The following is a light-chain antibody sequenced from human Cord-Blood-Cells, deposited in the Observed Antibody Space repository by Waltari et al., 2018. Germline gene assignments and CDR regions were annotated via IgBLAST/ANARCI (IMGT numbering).Light chain of an antibody. V-gene: IGKV1-5*03. Sequence: DIQMTQSTSTLSASVGARVTITCRASQSISSWLAWYQQKPGKAPKLLIYKASSLESGVPSRFSGSGSGTEFTLTISSLQPDDFATYYCQQYNSYSTFGQGTKVEIK. CDR2: KAS. J-gene: IGKJ1*01. CDR1: QSISSW. CDR3: QQYNSYST.